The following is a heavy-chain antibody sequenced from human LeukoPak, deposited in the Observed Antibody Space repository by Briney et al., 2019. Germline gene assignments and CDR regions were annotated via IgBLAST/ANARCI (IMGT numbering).Heavy chain of an antibody. CDR2: IIPILGIA. D-gene: IGHD5-24*01. Sequence: ASVKVSCKASGGTFSSYAISWVRQAPGQGLEWMGRIIPILGIANYAQKFQGRVTITADKSTSTAYMELSSLRSEDTAVYYCARDAQDGYNRNFDYWGQGTLVTVSS. CDR1: GGTFSSYA. CDR3: ARDAQDGYNRNFDY. J-gene: IGHJ4*02. V-gene: IGHV1-69*04.